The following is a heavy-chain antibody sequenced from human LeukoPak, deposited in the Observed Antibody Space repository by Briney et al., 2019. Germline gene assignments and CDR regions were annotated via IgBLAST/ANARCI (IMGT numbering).Heavy chain of an antibody. V-gene: IGHV4-59*13. J-gene: IGHJ4*02. CDR2: ISSSGST. D-gene: IGHD3-16*01. CDR3: ARVGRGDHTWGSYYCDH. CDR1: GDSFSSYH. Sequence: SETLSLTCTVSGDSFSSYHWSWLRQPPGKAREWIGYISSSGSTSYNPSLKSRLTISVDTSKNQFSLKLSSVTAADTAVYYCARVGRGDHTWGSYYCDHWGQGTLVSVSS.